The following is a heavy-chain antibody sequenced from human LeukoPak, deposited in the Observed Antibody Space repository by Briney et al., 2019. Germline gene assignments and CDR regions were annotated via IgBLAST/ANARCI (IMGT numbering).Heavy chain of an antibody. D-gene: IGHD3-3*01. V-gene: IGHV1-24*01. CDR1: GYTLTELS. CDR3: ATGITIFGVPYRTYYYYMDV. Sequence: ASVKVSCKVSGYTLTELSMHWVRQAPGKGLEWMGGFDPEDGETIYAQKFQGRVTMTEDTSTDTAYMELSSLRSEDTAVYYCATGITIFGVPYRTYYYYMDVWGKGTTVTVSS. CDR2: FDPEDGET. J-gene: IGHJ6*03.